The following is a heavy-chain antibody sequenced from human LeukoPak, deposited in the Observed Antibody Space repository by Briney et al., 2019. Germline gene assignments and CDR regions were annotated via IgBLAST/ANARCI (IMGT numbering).Heavy chain of an antibody. D-gene: IGHD4-11*01. Sequence: GGSLRLSCAASGFTFSSNGMHWVRQAPGKGLEWVALIQYDGNNKYYTDSVKGRLTISRDNSKNTLYLQMNSLRAEDTAVYYCAQGHMTNYFQHWGQGTLVTVSP. CDR1: GFTFSSNG. CDR2: IQYDGNNK. V-gene: IGHV3-30*02. CDR3: AQGHMTNYFQH. J-gene: IGHJ1*01.